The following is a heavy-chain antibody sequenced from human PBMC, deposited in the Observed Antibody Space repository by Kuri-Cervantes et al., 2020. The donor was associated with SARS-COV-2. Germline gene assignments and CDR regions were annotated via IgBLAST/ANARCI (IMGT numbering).Heavy chain of an antibody. V-gene: IGHV3-9*01. CDR1: GFTFDDYG. CDR3: AKDPPPAGY. J-gene: IGHJ4*02. Sequence: LSLTCAASGFTFDDYGMSWVRQAPGKGLEWVSGISWNSGSIGYADSVKGRFTISRDNAKNSLYLQMNSLRAEDTAVYYCAKDPPPAGYWGQGTLVTVSS. CDR2: ISWNSGSI.